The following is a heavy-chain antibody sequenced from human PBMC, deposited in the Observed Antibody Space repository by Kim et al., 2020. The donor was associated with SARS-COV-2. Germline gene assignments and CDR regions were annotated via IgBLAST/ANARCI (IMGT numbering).Heavy chain of an antibody. D-gene: IGHD3-10*01. CDR3: AKKGWFGESDY. V-gene: IGHV3-23*01. CDR2: T. Sequence: TYYADSVKGRFTISRDNSKNTLYLQMNSLRAEDTAVYYCAKKGWFGESDYWGQGTLVTVSS. J-gene: IGHJ4*02.